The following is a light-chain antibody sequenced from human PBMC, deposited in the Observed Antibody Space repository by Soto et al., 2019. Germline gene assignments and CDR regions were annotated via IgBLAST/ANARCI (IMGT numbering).Light chain of an antibody. CDR3: QQYNSFLLS. Sequence: EIVMTQSPATLSVSPGERATLSCRASQSVSSNLAWYQQKPGQAPRLLIYGASTRATGIPARFSGSGSGTEFTLTISSLQPDDFATYYCQQYNSFLLSFGGGTKVDI. CDR2: GAS. J-gene: IGKJ4*01. V-gene: IGKV3-15*01. CDR1: QSVSSN.